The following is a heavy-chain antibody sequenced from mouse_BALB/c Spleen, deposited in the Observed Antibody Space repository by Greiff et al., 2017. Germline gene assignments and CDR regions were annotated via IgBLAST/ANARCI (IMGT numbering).Heavy chain of an antibody. J-gene: IGHJ4*01. D-gene: IGHD1-1*01. Sequence: EVMLVESGGGLVQPGGSRKLSCAASGFTFSSFGMHWVRQAPEKGLEWVAYISSGSSTIYYADTVKGRFTISRDNPKNTLFLQMTSLRSEDTAMYYCARATTVHYYAMDYWGQGTSVTVSS. CDR2: ISSGSSTI. CDR3: ARATTVHYYAMDY. V-gene: IGHV5-17*02. CDR1: GFTFSSFG.